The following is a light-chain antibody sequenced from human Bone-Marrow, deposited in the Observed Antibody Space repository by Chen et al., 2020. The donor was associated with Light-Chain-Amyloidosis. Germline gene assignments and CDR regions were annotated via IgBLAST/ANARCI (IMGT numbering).Light chain of an antibody. CDR1: HAITNY. Sequence: DIQMTQSPSSLSASVGDRVTITCRASHAITNYLDWYQQKPGNAPKLLIYDASNLETGVPSRFSGSGSGTDFTFAISSLQPEDIATYYCQQYDSLPFTFGPGTKVDIK. CDR2: DAS. V-gene: IGKV1-33*01. J-gene: IGKJ3*01. CDR3: QQYDSLPFT.